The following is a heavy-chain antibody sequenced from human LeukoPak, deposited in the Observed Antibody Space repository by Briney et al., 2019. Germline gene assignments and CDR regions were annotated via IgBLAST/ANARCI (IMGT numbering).Heavy chain of an antibody. D-gene: IGHD3-3*01. CDR2: IYYSGST. Sequence: SETLSLTCTVSGGSISSSSYYWGWIRQPPGRGMEWIGSIYYSGSTYYNPSLKSRVTISVDTSKNQFSLKLSSVTAADTAVYYCARSDYDFWSGYYIPHFDYWGQGTLVTVSS. V-gene: IGHV4-39*07. CDR3: ARSDYDFWSGYYIPHFDY. J-gene: IGHJ4*02. CDR1: GGSISSSSYY.